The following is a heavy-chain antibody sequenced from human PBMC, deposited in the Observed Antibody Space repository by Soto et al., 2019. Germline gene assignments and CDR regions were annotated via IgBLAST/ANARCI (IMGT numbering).Heavy chain of an antibody. CDR2: ISYDGSNK. V-gene: IGHV3-30*18. D-gene: IGHD1-7*01. CDR3: ANVPLELRYEKTSALDY. J-gene: IGHJ4*02. Sequence: QVQLVESGGGVVQPGRSLRLSCAASGFTFSSYGMHWVRQAPGKGLEWVAVISYDGSNKYYADSVKGRFTIPRDNSKNTRYMQMNSLRADDTAVYYCANVPLELRYEKTSALDYWGRGTLVTVSS. CDR1: GFTFSSYG.